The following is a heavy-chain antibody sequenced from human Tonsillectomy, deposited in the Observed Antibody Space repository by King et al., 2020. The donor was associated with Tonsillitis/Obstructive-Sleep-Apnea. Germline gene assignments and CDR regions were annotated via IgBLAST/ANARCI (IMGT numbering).Heavy chain of an antibody. J-gene: IGHJ6*03. Sequence: VQLVESGGGLVQPGRSLRLSCAASGFTFDDYAMHWVRQAPGKGLEWVSGISWNSGSIGYADSVKGRFTISRDNAKNSLYLQMNSLRAEDTALYYCAKDRTIFGVEYMDVWGKGTMVTVSS. CDR2: ISWNSGSI. V-gene: IGHV3-9*01. CDR3: AKDRTIFGVEYMDV. CDR1: GFTFDDYA. D-gene: IGHD3-3*01.